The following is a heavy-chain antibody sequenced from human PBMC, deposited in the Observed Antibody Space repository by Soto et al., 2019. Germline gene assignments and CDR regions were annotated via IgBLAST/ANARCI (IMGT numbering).Heavy chain of an antibody. Sequence: TSETLSLTCTVSGGSISSYYWSWIRQPPGKGLEWIGYIYYSGSTNYNPSLKSRVTISVDTSKNQFSLKLSSVTAADTAVYYCARAVSGYSGYIIDYWGQGTLVTVSS. CDR3: ARAVSGYSGYIIDY. V-gene: IGHV4-59*01. D-gene: IGHD5-12*01. CDR1: GGSISSYY. CDR2: IYYSGST. J-gene: IGHJ4*02.